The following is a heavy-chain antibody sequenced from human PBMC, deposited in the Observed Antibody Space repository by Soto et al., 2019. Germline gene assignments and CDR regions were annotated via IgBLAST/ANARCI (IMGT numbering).Heavy chain of an antibody. Sequence: PGGSLRLSCAASGFSFSTYAMHWVRQAPGKGLEWVAIMWNDGSQTHYGDSVRGRFTISRDNSKNTLYLQMNSLRREDTAVYYCAGGSDTSRDKPFDYWGQGAMVTV. CDR2: MWNDGSQT. CDR3: AGGSDTSRDKPFDY. D-gene: IGHD2-15*01. J-gene: IGHJ4*01. CDR1: GFSFSTYA. V-gene: IGHV3-33*01.